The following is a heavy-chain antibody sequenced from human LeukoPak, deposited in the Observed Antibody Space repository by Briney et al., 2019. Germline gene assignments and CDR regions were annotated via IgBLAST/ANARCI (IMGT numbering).Heavy chain of an antibody. V-gene: IGHV3-74*01. CDR1: GFTFSSYW. CDR3: APLGITFGLD. D-gene: IGHD3-16*01. CDR2: INSDGSST. J-gene: IGHJ4*02. Sequence: GGSLRLSCAASGFTFSSYWMHWVRQAPGKGLVWVSRINSDGSSTSYADSVKGRLTISRDNARNTLYLQMNSLRAEDTAVYYCAPLGITFGLDWGQGTLVTVSS.